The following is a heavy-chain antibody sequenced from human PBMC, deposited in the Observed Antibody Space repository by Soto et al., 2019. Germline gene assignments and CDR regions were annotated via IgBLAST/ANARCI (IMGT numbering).Heavy chain of an antibody. D-gene: IGHD1-26*01. CDR1: GGTFSSYS. V-gene: IGHV1-69*01. J-gene: IGHJ4*02. CDR3: ARDGGRHSGGIDY. Sequence: QVQLVQSGAEVKKPGSSVKVSCKASGGTFSSYSINWVRQAPGQGLEWMGGIIPIFGTANYAQKFQGRVTMTADESTRTAYMELSSLRSEDTAVYYCARDGGRHSGGIDYWGQGTLVTVSS. CDR2: IIPIFGTA.